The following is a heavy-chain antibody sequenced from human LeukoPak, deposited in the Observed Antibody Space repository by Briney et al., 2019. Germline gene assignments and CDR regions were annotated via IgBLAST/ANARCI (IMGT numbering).Heavy chain of an antibody. CDR2: IYYTGTT. CDR3: ARAAYDFWSGVYFDY. J-gene: IGHJ4*02. CDR1: GGSISSYY. V-gene: IGHV4-59*01. D-gene: IGHD3-3*01. Sequence: SETLSLTCTVSGGSISSYYWSWIRQPPGKGLEWIGYIYYTGTTKYNPSLKSRVTISVDTSKNQFSLKLSSVTAADTAVYYCARAAYDFWSGVYFDYWGQGTLVTVSS.